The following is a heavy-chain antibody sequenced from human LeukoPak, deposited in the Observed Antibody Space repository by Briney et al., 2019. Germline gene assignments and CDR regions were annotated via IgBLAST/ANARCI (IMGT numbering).Heavy chain of an antibody. CDR1: GFTFSSYA. CDR2: ISYDGSNK. Sequence: GGSLRLSCAASGFTFSSYAMHWVRQAPGKGLEWVAVISYDGSNKYYAGSVKGRFTISRDNSKNTLYLQMNSLRAEDTAVYYCARGFYSGYDQEVPWGQGTLVTVSS. D-gene: IGHD5-12*01. CDR3: ARGFYSGYDQEVP. J-gene: IGHJ5*02. V-gene: IGHV3-30-3*01.